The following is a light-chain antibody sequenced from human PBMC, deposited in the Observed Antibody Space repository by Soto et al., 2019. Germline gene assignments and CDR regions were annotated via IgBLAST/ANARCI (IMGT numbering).Light chain of an antibody. CDR2: DAS. Sequence: DIQMTQSPSSLSASVGDRVTITCQASQDISNYLNWYQQKPGKAPKLLIYDASNLETGVPSRFSGSGSGTDFTFTISSLQPEDIATYYCQQYDNPRGFGQGTKLEIK. CDR1: QDISNY. V-gene: IGKV1-33*01. J-gene: IGKJ2*03. CDR3: QQYDNPRG.